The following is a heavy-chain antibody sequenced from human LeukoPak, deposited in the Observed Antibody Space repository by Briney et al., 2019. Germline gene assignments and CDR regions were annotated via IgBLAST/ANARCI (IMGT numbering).Heavy chain of an antibody. J-gene: IGHJ4*02. V-gene: IGHV1-69*04. D-gene: IGHD1-26*01. CDR3: ARGGVGANFDY. Sequence: ASVKVSCKASGYTFTGYYMHWVRQAPGQGLEWMGRIIPILGIANYAQKFQGRVTITADKSTSTAYMELSSLRSEDTAVYYCARGGVGANFDYWGQGTLVTVSS. CDR2: IIPILGIA. CDR1: GYTFTGYY.